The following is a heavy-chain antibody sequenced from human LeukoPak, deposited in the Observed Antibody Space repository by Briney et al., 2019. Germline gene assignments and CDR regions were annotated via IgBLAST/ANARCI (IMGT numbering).Heavy chain of an antibody. J-gene: IGHJ3*02. CDR3: ARHRDYVPDT. Sequence: GESLKISCKGSGYTFTSYWIGWVRQMPGKGLEWMGIIYPGDSDTRYSPSFQGQVTISADKSISAAYLQWSSLKASDTAVYFCARHRDYVPDTWGQGTMVTVSS. CDR1: GYTFTSYW. V-gene: IGHV5-51*01. D-gene: IGHD3-16*01. CDR2: IYPGDSDT.